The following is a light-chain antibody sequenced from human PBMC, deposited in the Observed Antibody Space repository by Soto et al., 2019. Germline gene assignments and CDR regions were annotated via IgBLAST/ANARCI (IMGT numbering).Light chain of an antibody. CDR3: SSYTTSSTLV. J-gene: IGLJ2*01. CDR2: DVS. V-gene: IGLV2-14*01. Sequence: QSVLTQPASVSGSPGQSITISCTGTSSDVGGYRYVSWYQQHPGKAPKLMIYDVSSRPSGVSNRFSGSKSGNTASLTISGLQAEDDAAYYCSSYTTSSTLVFGGGTKLTVL. CDR1: SSDVGGYRY.